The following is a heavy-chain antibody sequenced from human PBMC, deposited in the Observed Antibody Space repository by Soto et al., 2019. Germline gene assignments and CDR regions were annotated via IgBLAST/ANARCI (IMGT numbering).Heavy chain of an antibody. CDR2: ISGSGGTT. CDR3: GKENSEGQLGHRDH. Sequence: EVQLLESGGGLVQPGGSLRLSCAASGFTFSSYAMSWVRQAPGKGLEWVSSISGSGGTTYYAASVKGRFTISRDNSKNTLYLQMNSLRADDTAVYYCGKENSEGQLGHRDHWGQGTLVTVSS. D-gene: IGHD6-6*01. J-gene: IGHJ4*02. CDR1: GFTFSSYA. V-gene: IGHV3-23*01.